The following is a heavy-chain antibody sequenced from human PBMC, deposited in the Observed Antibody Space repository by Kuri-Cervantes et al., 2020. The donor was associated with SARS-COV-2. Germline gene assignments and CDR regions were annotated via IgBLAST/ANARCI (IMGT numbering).Heavy chain of an antibody. V-gene: IGHV3-7*01. CDR3: AKDPVYYYYYMDV. J-gene: IGHJ6*03. CDR1: GFTFSSYW. CDR2: IKQDGSNK. Sequence: GGSLRLSCAASGFTFSSYWMSWVRQAPGKGLEWVANIKQDGSNKYYADSVKGRFTISRDNSKNTLYLQMSSLRAEDTAVYYCAKDPVYYYYYMDVWGKGTTVTVSS.